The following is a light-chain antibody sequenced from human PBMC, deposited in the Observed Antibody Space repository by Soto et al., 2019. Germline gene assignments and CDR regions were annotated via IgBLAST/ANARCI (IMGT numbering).Light chain of an antibody. Sequence: QSVLTQPPSVSVAPGQKVTISCSGSSSNIGNNYVSWYQQLPGTAPKLLIYDNNKRPSGIPDRFSGSKSGTSATLGITGLQTGDEADYYCGTWDFSLSAVVFGGGTKLTVL. CDR3: GTWDFSLSAVV. J-gene: IGLJ2*01. CDR1: SSNIGNNY. V-gene: IGLV1-51*01. CDR2: DNN.